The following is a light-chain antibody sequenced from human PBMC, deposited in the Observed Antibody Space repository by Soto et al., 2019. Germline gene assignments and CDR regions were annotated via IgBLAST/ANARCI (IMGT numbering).Light chain of an antibody. CDR2: LGS. CDR3: MQALQTWG. V-gene: IGKV2-28*01. Sequence: DIVMTQSPLSLPVTPGEPASISCRSSQSLLLSNAYNYLDWYLQKPGQSPQLLIYLGSNRASGVPDRFSGSGSGTDFTLKISRVEAEDVGVYYYMQALQTWGFGQG. J-gene: IGKJ1*01. CDR1: QSLLLSNAYNY.